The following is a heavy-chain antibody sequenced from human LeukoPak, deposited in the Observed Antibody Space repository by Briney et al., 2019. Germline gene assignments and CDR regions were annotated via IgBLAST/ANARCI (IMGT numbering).Heavy chain of an antibody. J-gene: IGHJ4*02. D-gene: IGHD3-3*01. Sequence: ASVKVSCKASGGTFSSYAISWVRQAPGQGLEWMGGIIPIFGTANYAQKFQGRVTITADESTSTAYMELSSLRSEDTAVYYCASSPTPRGITIFGVVTSYFDYWGQGTLVTVSS. V-gene: IGHV1-69*13. CDR3: ASSPTPRGITIFGVVTSYFDY. CDR1: GGTFSSYA. CDR2: IIPIFGTA.